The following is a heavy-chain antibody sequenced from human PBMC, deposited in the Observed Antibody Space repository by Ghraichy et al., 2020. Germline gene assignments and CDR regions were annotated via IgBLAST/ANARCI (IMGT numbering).Heavy chain of an antibody. V-gene: IGHV1-2*02. J-gene: IGHJ5*02. CDR1: GYTFTGYY. CDR3: ARSYCSSTSCYYP. CDR2: INPNSGGT. Sequence: ASVKVSCKASGYTFTGYYMHWVRQAPGQGLEWMGWINPNSGGTNYAQKFQGRVTMTRDTSISTAYMELSRLRSDDTAVYYCARSYCSSTSCYYPWGQGTLVTVSS. D-gene: IGHD2-2*01.